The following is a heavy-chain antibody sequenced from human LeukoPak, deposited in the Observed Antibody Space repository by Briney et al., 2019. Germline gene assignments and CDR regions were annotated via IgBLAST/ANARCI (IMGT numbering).Heavy chain of an antibody. V-gene: IGHV3-30-3*01. J-gene: IGHJ4*02. CDR1: GFTFSSYA. CDR3: ARPLGVVAAYDY. D-gene: IGHD2-15*01. CDR2: ISYDGSNK. Sequence: HPGRSLRLSCAASGFTFSSYAMHWVRQAPGKGLEWVAVISYDGSNKYYADSVKGRFTISRDNAKNSLYLQMNSLRAEDTAVYYCARPLGVVAAYDYWGQGTLVTVSS.